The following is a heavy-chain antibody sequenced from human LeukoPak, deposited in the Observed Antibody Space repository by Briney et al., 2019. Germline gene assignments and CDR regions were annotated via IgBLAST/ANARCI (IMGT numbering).Heavy chain of an antibody. D-gene: IGHD4-11*01. CDR1: GFTFSNSW. CDR2: IKEDGSEK. Sequence: GGSLRLSCAGSGFTFSNSWMSWVRQAPGQGLEWVANIKEDGSEKNYVDSVKGRFAISRDSAKNLLYLQMNSLRADDTAVYYCARDPEFDYSSWGQGTLVTVSS. CDR3: ARDPEFDYSS. V-gene: IGHV3-7*01. J-gene: IGHJ4*02.